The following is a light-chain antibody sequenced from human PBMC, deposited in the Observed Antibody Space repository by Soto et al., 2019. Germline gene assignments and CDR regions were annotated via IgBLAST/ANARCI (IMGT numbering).Light chain of an antibody. CDR2: DVS. Sequence: QSVLTQPRSVSGSPGQSVTISCTGSSSDVGGYDFVSWYQQHPGKAPKLMISDVSERPSGVPDRFSGSKSANTASLTISGLQAEDEADYHCCSYAGTYTFVLFGGGTKLTVL. CDR3: CSYAGTYTFVL. J-gene: IGLJ2*01. CDR1: SSDVGGYDF. V-gene: IGLV2-11*01.